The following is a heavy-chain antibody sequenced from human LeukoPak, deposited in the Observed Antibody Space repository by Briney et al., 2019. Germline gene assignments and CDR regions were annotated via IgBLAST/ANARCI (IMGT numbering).Heavy chain of an antibody. CDR1: GFSFSSYW. Sequence: GGSLRLSCAASGFSFSSYWMSWVRQAPGKGLEWVASIKQDGSEKYYVDSVKGRFTISRDNAKNSLYLQMNRLRAEDTAVYYCASRDSGSYPCYFDYWGQGTLVTVSS. D-gene: IGHD1-26*01. CDR3: ASRDSGSYPCYFDY. V-gene: IGHV3-7*02. CDR2: IKQDGSEK. J-gene: IGHJ4*02.